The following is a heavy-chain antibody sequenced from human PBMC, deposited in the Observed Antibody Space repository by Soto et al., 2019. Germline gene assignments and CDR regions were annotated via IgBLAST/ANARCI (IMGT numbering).Heavy chain of an antibody. V-gene: IGHV4-4*02. D-gene: IGHD3-3*01. CDR3: ARGFDFWSGYYYYYGMDV. CDR1: GGSISSSNW. CDR2: IYHSGST. J-gene: IGHJ6*02. Sequence: QVQLQESGPGLVKPSGTLSLTCAVSGGSISSSNWWSWVRQPPGKGLEWIGEIYHSGSTNNNPSLKSRVTISVDKSKNQFSLKLSSVTAADTAVYYCARGFDFWSGYYYYYGMDVWGQGTTVTVSS.